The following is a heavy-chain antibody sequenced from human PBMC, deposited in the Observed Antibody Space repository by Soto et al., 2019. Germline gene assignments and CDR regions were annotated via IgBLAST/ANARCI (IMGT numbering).Heavy chain of an antibody. CDR1: GYTFTDYW. CDR3: ASQKTVIRGPLSSNWFDP. J-gene: IGHJ5*02. V-gene: IGHV5-51*01. D-gene: IGHD1-1*01. Sequence: LKISCKGYGYTFTDYWTGWVRQMPGKGLELIGLIYPGDSDTRYSPSFQGRVTISADKSISTAFLQWSSLRASDTAMFYCASQKTVIRGPLSSNWFDPWGQGTLVTVSS. CDR2: IYPGDSDT.